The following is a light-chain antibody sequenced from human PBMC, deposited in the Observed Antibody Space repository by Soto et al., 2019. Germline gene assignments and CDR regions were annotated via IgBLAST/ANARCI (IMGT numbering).Light chain of an antibody. CDR2: EVN. J-gene: IGLJ3*02. CDR1: SSDIGNYKL. V-gene: IGLV2-23*02. CDR3: CSYAGASTWV. Sequence: QSVLTQPASVSGSPGQSVTFSCTGTSSDIGNYKLVSWYQQHPGKAPRLMIYEVNKRPSGVSDRFSGSKSGNTASLTISGLQAEDEADYYCCSYAGASTWVFGGGTKVTVL.